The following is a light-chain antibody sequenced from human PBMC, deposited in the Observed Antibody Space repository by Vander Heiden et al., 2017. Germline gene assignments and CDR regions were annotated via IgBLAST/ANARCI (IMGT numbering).Light chain of an antibody. CDR2: RDT. Sequence: SYDLSKPRSMSVALGQTATITCAGDNTGRRHVSRYQQKPEQAPILVIYRDTNRPSGIPDLFSGSNSGNAATLTITRAQAEDEADYYCQEWESYTVIFGGGTKLSVL. J-gene: IGLJ2*01. CDR3: QEWESYTVI. V-gene: IGLV3-9*01. CDR1: NTGRRH.